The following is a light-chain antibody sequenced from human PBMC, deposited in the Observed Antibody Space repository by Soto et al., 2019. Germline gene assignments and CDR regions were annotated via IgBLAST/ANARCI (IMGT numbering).Light chain of an antibody. CDR1: SRDVGEENY. Sequence: QSVLTQPPSASGSPGQSVTITCYGTSRDVGEENYVSWYQQHPGKVPKLILYEVSKRPSGVPDRFSGSRSGNTASLTVSGLQAEDEADYYCSSFAGSPVVLGGGTQLTVL. CDR2: EVS. J-gene: IGLJ2*01. CDR3: SSFAGSPVV. V-gene: IGLV2-8*01.